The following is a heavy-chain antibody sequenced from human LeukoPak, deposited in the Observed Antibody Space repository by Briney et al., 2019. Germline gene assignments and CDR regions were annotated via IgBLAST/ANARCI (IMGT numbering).Heavy chain of an antibody. D-gene: IGHD3-10*01. CDR2: ISSSGSTI. CDR1: GFTFSSYE. J-gene: IGHJ4*02. Sequence: GGSLRLSCAASGFTFSSYEMNWVRQAPGKGLEWVSYISSSGSTIYYADSVKGRFTISRDSAKNSLYLQMNSLRAEDTAVYYCARDPSYYYGSGTLFDYWGQGTLVTVSS. CDR3: ARDPSYYYGSGTLFDY. V-gene: IGHV3-48*03.